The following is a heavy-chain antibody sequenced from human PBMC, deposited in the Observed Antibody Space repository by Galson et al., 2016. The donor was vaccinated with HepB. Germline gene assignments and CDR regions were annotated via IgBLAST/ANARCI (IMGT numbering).Heavy chain of an antibody. CDR3: ARDGMTKIGSALDS. Sequence: SLRLSCAASGFTFGDFYFSWVRQAPGEGLEWVAGTNSDGGDSWYADSVKGRFLISRDNGKSTVYLQMHSLRAEDTARYYCARDGMTKIGSALDSWGQGTLVTVSS. V-gene: IGHV3-74*01. D-gene: IGHD2-21*01. J-gene: IGHJ4*02. CDR2: TNSDGGDS. CDR1: GFTFGDFY.